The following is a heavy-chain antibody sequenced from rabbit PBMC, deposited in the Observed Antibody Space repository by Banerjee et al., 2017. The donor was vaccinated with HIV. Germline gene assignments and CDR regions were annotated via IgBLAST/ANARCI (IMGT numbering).Heavy chain of an antibody. CDR3: ARELVVVLMGLGYYGMDL. D-gene: IGHD8-1*01. CDR1: GFSFSSSYC. V-gene: IGHV1S40*01. Sequence: QSLEESGGDLVKPGASLTLTCTASGFSFSSSYCICWVRRAPGKGLEWIACIYAGSSGTTYYASWAKGRFTISKTSSTTVTLQMTSLTAADTATYFCARELVVVLMGLGYYGMDLWGPGTLVTVS. J-gene: IGHJ6*01. CDR2: IYAGSSGTT.